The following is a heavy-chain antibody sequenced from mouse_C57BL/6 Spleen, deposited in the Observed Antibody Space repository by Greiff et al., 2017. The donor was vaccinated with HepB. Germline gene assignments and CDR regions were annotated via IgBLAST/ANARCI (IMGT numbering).Heavy chain of an antibody. CDR3: ARGDYCNYYAMDY. CDR2: INPSSGDT. J-gene: IGHJ4*01. Sequence: QVQLQQSGAELAKPGASVKLSCKASGYTFTSYWMHWVKQRPGQGLEWIGNINPSSGDTKYNQKFKAKASLTADKSSSTAYMQLSSLTYEDSAVYYCARGDYCNYYAMDYWGQGTSVTVSS. D-gene: IGHD2-1*01. CDR1: GYTFTSYW. V-gene: IGHV1-7*01.